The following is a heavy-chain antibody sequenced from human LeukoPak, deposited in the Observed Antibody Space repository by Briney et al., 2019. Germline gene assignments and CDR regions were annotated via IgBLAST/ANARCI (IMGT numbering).Heavy chain of an antibody. CDR2: IWYGGSNK. D-gene: IGHD6-19*01. Sequence: PGRSLRLSCAASGFTFSSYGMHWVRQAPGKGLEWVAVIWYGGSNKYYADSVKGRFTISRDNSKNTLYLQMNSLRAEDTAIYYCARDGSIAVAGSPTDYWGQGTLVTVSS. J-gene: IGHJ4*02. V-gene: IGHV3-33*08. CDR1: GFTFSSYG. CDR3: ARDGSIAVAGSPTDY.